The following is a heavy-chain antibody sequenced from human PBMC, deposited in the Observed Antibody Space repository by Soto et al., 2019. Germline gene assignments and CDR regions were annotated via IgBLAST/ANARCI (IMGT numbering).Heavy chain of an antibody. Sequence: QITLKESGPTLVKPTQTLTLTCTFSGFSLSTSGEGVGWIRQPPGEALEWLAVIYWKDDKRYSPSLRSRVTITEDTSKNQVVLTMINMDPVDTATYYCAHRLGASSTGGAFNIWGQGTMVTVSS. D-gene: IGHD2-8*02. J-gene: IGHJ3*02. CDR3: AHRLGASSTGGAFNI. V-gene: IGHV2-5*01. CDR1: GFSLSTSGEG. CDR2: IYWKDDK.